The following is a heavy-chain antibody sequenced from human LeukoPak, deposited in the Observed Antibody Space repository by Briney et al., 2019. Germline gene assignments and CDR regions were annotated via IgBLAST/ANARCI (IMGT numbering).Heavy chain of an antibody. CDR1: GFTFSSYA. D-gene: IGHD6-19*01. J-gene: IGHJ4*02. V-gene: IGHV3-30*04. Sequence: GRSLRLSCAASGFTFSSYAMHWVRQAPGKGLEWVAVISYDGSNKYYADSVKGRFTISRDNAKNSLYLQMNSLRAEDTAVYYCARGGGRSGLMAVAGFFDYWGQGTLVTVSS. CDR2: ISYDGSNK. CDR3: ARGGGRSGLMAVAGFFDY.